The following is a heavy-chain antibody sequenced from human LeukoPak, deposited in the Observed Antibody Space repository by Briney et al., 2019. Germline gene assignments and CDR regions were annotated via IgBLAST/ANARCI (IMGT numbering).Heavy chain of an antibody. J-gene: IGHJ3*02. D-gene: IGHD4-17*01. Sequence: SETLSLTCTVSGGSISSYYWSWIRQPAGKGLEWIGRIYTSGSNNYNPSLKSRVTISVDTSKNQFSLKLSSVTAADTAVYYCASAVGTYGEDAFDIWGQGTMVTVSS. CDR1: GGSISSYY. CDR2: IYTSGSN. V-gene: IGHV4-4*07. CDR3: ASAVGTYGEDAFDI.